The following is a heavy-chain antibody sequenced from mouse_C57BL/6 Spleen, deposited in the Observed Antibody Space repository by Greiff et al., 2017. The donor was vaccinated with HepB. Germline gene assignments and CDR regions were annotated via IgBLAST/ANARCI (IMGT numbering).Heavy chain of an antibody. CDR2: INPYNGGT. CDR1: GYTFTDYY. CDR3: AISGLYAMDY. J-gene: IGHJ4*01. V-gene: IGHV1-19*01. D-gene: IGHD3-2*02. Sequence: EVQLQQSGPVLVKPGASVKMSCKASGYTFTDYYMNWVKQSHGKSLEWIGVINPYNGGTSYNQKFKGKATLTVDKSSSTAYMELNSLTSEDSAVYYCAISGLYAMDYWGQGTSVTVSS.